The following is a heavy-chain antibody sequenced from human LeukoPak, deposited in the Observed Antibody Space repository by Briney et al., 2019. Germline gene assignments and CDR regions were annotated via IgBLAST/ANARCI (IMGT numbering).Heavy chain of an antibody. V-gene: IGHV3-15*01. Sequence: GGSLRLSCAASGFTLSNAWMSWVRQAPGKGLEWVGRIKSKTDGGTTDYAAPVKGRFTISRDDSKNTLYLQMNSLKTEDTAVYYCTTGDYSNYYYYGMDVWGQGTTVTVSS. CDR1: GFTLSNAW. J-gene: IGHJ6*02. CDR3: TTGDYSNYYYYGMDV. D-gene: IGHD4-11*01. CDR2: IKSKTDGGTT.